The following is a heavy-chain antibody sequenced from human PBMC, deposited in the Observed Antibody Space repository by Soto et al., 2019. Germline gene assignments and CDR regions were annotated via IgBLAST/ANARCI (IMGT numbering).Heavy chain of an antibody. CDR1: GYSFTSYW. V-gene: IGHV5-51*01. D-gene: IGHD3-10*01. J-gene: IGHJ6*02. Sequence: GESLKISCKGAGYSFTSYWISWVRQMPGKGLEWMGIIYPGDSDTRYSPSFQGQVTISADKSISTAYLQWSGLKASDTAMYYCAGGGVRGVITRTRDYYGMDVWGQGTTVTVS. CDR2: IYPGDSDT. CDR3: AGGGVRGVITRTRDYYGMDV.